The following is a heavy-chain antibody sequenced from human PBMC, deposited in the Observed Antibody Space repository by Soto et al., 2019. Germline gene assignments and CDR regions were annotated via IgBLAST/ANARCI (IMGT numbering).Heavy chain of an antibody. V-gene: IGHV3-23*01. CDR3: AKAAGSDYYPFDY. J-gene: IGHJ4*02. Sequence: EVQLLESGGGLVQPGGSLRLSCAASGFTFSSYAMSWFRQAPGKGLEWVSSISVSGGSTYYADSVKGRFTISRDNSKSTLFLHMTSLRAEATAVYYCAKAAGSDYYPFDYWGQGPLVTVSS. CDR2: ISVSGGST. D-gene: IGHD3-22*01. CDR1: GFTFSSYA.